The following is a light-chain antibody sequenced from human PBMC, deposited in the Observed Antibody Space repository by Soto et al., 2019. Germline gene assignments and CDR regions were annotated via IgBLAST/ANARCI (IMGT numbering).Light chain of an antibody. Sequence: QSALTQPASVSGSPGQSITISCTGSSRDVGGYDYVSWYQQHPGKAPKLMIYEVSNRPSGVSNRFSGSKSGNTASLTISGLQAEDEADYYCCSYTGSLTLLFGGGTKVTVL. J-gene: IGLJ2*01. CDR1: SRDVGGYDY. CDR2: EVS. CDR3: CSYTGSLTLL. V-gene: IGLV2-14*01.